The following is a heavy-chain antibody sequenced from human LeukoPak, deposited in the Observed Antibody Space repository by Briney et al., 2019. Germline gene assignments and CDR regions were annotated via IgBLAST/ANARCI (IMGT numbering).Heavy chain of an antibody. J-gene: IGHJ4*02. CDR3: AAMTSVTTGDY. D-gene: IGHD4-11*01. Sequence: GGSPRLSCAASGFPFSSYGMHWVRQAPGKGLEWVAFIPYDGSDKFYADSVKGRFTISRDNSKNTLYLQMNSLRAEDTAVYYCAAMTSVTTGDYWGQGTLVTVSS. CDR1: GFPFSSYG. V-gene: IGHV3-30*02. CDR2: IPYDGSDK.